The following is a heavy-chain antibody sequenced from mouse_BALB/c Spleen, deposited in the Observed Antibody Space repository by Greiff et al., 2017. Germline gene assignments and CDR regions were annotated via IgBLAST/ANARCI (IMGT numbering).Heavy chain of an antibody. Sequence: QVQLKESGPGLVAPSQSLSITCTVSGFSLTSYDISWIRQPPGKGLEWLGVIWTGGGTNYNSAFMSRLSISKDNSKSQVFLKMNSLQTDDTAIYYCVRDGGLRVFDYWGQGTTLTVSS. CDR3: VRDGGLRVFDY. J-gene: IGHJ2*01. CDR2: IWTGGGT. V-gene: IGHV2-9-2*01. D-gene: IGHD2-4*01. CDR1: GFSLTSYD.